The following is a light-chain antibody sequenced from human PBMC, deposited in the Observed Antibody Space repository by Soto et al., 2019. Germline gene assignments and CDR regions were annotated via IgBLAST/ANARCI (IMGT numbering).Light chain of an antibody. CDR3: MQALHTPPLFT. CDR1: QSLLHSNGYTY. J-gene: IGKJ3*01. CDR2: LGA. Sequence: DIVMTQSPRYLPVTPGEPASISCRYSQSLLHSNGYTYLDCYLQKPGQSTQLLIYLGANRASGGPARFCGSRSCTDFTLKISRVEAEDVWVYYCMQALHTPPLFTFGPGTKVDIK. V-gene: IGKV2-28*01.